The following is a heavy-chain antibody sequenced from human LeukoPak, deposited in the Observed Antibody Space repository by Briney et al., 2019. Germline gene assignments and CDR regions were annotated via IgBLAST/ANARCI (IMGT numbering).Heavy chain of an antibody. CDR3: ARELVATNWFDP. D-gene: IGHD5-12*01. J-gene: IGHJ5*02. CDR1: GFTVSSNY. Sequence: GGSLRLSCAASGFTVSSNYMSWVRQAPGKGLEWVSVIYSGGSTYYADSVKGRFTISRDNSKNTLYLQMNSLRAEDTAVYYCARELVATNWFDPWGQGTLVTVSS. V-gene: IGHV3-66*01. CDR2: IYSGGST.